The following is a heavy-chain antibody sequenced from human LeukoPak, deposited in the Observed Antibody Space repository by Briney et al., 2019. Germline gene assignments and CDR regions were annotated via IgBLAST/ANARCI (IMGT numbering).Heavy chain of an antibody. J-gene: IGHJ4*02. V-gene: IGHV3-9*01. CDR1: GFTFDDYA. CDR3: AKDLRGYDYFGAANFDY. Sequence: GGSLRLSCAASGFTFDDYAMHWVRQAPGKGLEWVSGISWNSGSIGYADSVKGRFTISRDNAKNSLYLQMNSLRAEDTAVYYCAKDLRGYDYFGAANFDYWGQGTLVTVSS. CDR2: ISWNSGSI. D-gene: IGHD5-12*01.